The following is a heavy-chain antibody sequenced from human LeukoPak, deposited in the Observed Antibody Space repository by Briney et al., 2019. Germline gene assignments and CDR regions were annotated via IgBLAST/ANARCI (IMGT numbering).Heavy chain of an antibody. Sequence: GGSLRLSCAASGSTFSSYEMTWARQAPGKGLEWVAYISSNAGTIHYADSVKGRFTISRDNAKTSLYLQVNSLRAEDTAVYYCARDTGGWQKKAFDYWGQGTLVTVSS. V-gene: IGHV3-48*03. D-gene: IGHD6-19*01. J-gene: IGHJ4*02. CDR3: ARDTGGWQKKAFDY. CDR1: GSTFSSYE. CDR2: ISSNAGTI.